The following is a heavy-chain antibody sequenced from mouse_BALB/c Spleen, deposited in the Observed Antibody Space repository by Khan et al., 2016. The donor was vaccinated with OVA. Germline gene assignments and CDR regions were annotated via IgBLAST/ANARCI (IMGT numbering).Heavy chain of an antibody. J-gene: IGHJ3*01. D-gene: IGHD2-14*01. CDR1: GYTFTDYN. CDR3: ARGHYRYGGSWFTD. V-gene: IGHV1-18*01. Sequence: VRLQQSGPELVKPGASVKIPCKASGYTFTDYNMDWVKQSHGKSLEWIGDVNPNNGGTIYNQKFKGKATLTVDKSSSTAYMELRSLTSEATAVYYWARGHYRYGGSWFTDWGQGTLVTVSA. CDR2: VNPNNGGT.